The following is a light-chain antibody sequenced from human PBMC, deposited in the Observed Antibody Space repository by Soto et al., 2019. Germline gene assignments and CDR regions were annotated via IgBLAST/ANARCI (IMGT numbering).Light chain of an antibody. V-gene: IGKV3-15*01. Sequence: RVITQSPVTLSVSPGESVTLSCRASQSVGTNLAWYQQKPGQAPSLLIYGVSTRATGIPTRFSSSGSERQFTLTISSLQSVDFAVYYCHKYNNWPQPFGQGTKVDIK. CDR2: GVS. CDR1: QSVGTN. J-gene: IGKJ1*01. CDR3: HKYNNWPQP.